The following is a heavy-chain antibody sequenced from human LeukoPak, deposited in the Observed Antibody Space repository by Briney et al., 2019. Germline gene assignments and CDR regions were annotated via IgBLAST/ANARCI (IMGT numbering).Heavy chain of an antibody. CDR2: ISGSGGST. J-gene: IGHJ4*02. CDR3: AKAHGYCSGGSCYSILYYFDY. Sequence: GGTLRLSCAASGFTFSDYAMSWVRQAPGKGLEWVSAISGSGGSTYYADSVKGRFTISRDNSKNTLYLQMNSLRAEDTAVYYCAKAHGYCSGGSCYSILYYFDYWGQGTLVTVSS. CDR1: GFTFSDYA. D-gene: IGHD2-15*01. V-gene: IGHV3-23*01.